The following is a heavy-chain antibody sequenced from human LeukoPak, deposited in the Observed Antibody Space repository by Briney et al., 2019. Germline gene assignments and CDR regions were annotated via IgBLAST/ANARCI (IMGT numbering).Heavy chain of an antibody. J-gene: IGHJ6*03. CDR2: INPSGGST. Sequence: ASVKVSCKASGYTFTSYYMHWVRQAPGQGLEWMGIINPSGGSTSYAQKFQGRVTMTRDMSTSTVYMELSSLRSEDTAVYYCAREGHYDFWSGYRPYYYYYYYMDVWGKGTTVTVSS. D-gene: IGHD3-3*01. CDR1: GYTFTSYY. CDR3: AREGHYDFWSGYRPYYYYYYYMDV. V-gene: IGHV1-46*01.